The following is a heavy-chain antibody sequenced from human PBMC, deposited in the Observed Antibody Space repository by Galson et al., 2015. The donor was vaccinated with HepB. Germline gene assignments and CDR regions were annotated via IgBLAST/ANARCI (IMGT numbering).Heavy chain of an antibody. Sequence: SLRLSCAASGFTFSSYGMHWVRQAPGKGLEWVAVIWYDGSNKYYADSVKGRFTISRDNSKNTLYLQMNSLRAEDTAVYYCARKRRQWLGWWEWDYWGQGTLVTVSS. J-gene: IGHJ4*02. CDR3: ARKRRQWLGWWEWDY. CDR2: IWYDGSNK. CDR1: GFTFSSYG. D-gene: IGHD6-19*01. V-gene: IGHV3-33*08.